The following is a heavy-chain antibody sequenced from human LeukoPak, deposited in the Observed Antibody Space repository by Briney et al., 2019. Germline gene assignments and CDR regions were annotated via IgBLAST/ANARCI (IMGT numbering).Heavy chain of an antibody. CDR2: IYYSGST. CDR3: ARIIAAAPTYYFDY. J-gene: IGHJ4*02. CDR1: GGSISSYY. Sequence: PSETLSLTCTVSGGSISSYYWSWIRQPPGKGLEWIGYIYYSGSTNYNPSLKSRVTISVDTSKNQFSLKLSSVTAADTAVYYCARIIAAAPTYYFDYWGQGTLVTVSS. D-gene: IGHD6-13*01. V-gene: IGHV4-59*01.